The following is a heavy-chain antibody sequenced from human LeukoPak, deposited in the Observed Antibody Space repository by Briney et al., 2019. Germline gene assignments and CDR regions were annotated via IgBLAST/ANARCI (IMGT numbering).Heavy chain of an antibody. CDR3: AEISRLADGYSYGYGAFDI. J-gene: IGHJ3*02. CDR2: IWYDGSNK. CDR1: GFTFSSYG. V-gene: IGHV3-33*01. D-gene: IGHD5-18*01. Sequence: PGGSLRLSCAASGFTFSSYGMHWVRQAPGKGLEWVAVIWYDGSNKYYAESVKGRFTISRDNSKNTVYLQMNSLRAEDTAVYYCAEISRLADGYSYGYGAFDIWGQGTMVTVSS.